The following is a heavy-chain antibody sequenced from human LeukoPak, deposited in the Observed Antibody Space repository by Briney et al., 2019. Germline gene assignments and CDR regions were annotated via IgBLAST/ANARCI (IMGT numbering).Heavy chain of an antibody. Sequence: PGGSLRLSCAASGFTFSSYGMSWVRQAPGKGLEWVSAISGSGGSTYYADSVRGRFTISRDNAKNSLYLQMNSLRAEDTAVYYCARETSGYSSSWYSPLGYFQHWGQGTLVTVSS. J-gene: IGHJ1*01. CDR3: ARETSGYSSSWYSPLGYFQH. D-gene: IGHD6-13*01. CDR1: GFTFSSYG. CDR2: ISGSGGST. V-gene: IGHV3-23*01.